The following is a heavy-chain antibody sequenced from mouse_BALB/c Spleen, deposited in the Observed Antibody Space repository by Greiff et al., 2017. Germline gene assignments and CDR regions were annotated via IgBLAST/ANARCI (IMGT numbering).Heavy chain of an antibody. Sequence: EVKLLESGGGLVKPGGSLKISCAASGFTFSSYAMAWVRQTPGKRLEWVAPISSGGSTYYPDSVNSRLTISRDNARNILYLQMSSLRSEDTAMYYCAGYYDVAYWGQGTLVTVSA. CDR1: GFTFSSYA. CDR3: AGYYDVAY. D-gene: IGHD2-4*01. J-gene: IGHJ3*01. V-gene: IGHV5-6-5*01. CDR2: ISSGGST.